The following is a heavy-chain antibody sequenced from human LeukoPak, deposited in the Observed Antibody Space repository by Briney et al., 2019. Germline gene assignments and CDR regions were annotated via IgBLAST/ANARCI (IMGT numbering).Heavy chain of an antibody. D-gene: IGHD2-21*01. Sequence: PGGSLRLSCAASGFTFSSYAMHWVRQAPGKGLEWVAVISYDGSNEYYADSVKGRFTISRDNSKNTLYLQMNSLRAEDTAVYYCARVSDYYWGQGTLVTVSS. V-gene: IGHV3-30*04. CDR1: GFTFSSYA. J-gene: IGHJ4*02. CDR3: ARVSDYY. CDR2: ISYDGSNE.